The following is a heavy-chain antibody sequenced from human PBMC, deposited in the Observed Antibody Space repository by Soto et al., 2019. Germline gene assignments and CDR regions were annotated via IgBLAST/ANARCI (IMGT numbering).Heavy chain of an antibody. Sequence: PGESLKVSWKGSGYIFTNYWISWVGQMPCKGLEWMGRIDPYDSYTNYSPSFQGHVTISVDESISTAYLHWSSLKASDTAMYYCARPRLSGFGKYAMEVCVQGTPVTVPS. V-gene: IGHV5-10-1*01. D-gene: IGHD3-10*01. J-gene: IGHJ6*01. CDR2: IDPYDSYT. CDR3: ARPRLSGFGKYAMEV. CDR1: GYIFTNYW.